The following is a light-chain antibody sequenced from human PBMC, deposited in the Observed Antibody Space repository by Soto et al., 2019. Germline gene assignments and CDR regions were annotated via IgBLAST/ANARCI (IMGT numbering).Light chain of an antibody. CDR3: QQYDDLPLT. V-gene: IGKV1-33*01. CDR2: DAS. Sequence: DIQMTQSPSSLSASVGDRVTITCQATQDISNYLNWYQQKPGKAPKLLIYDASNLQTGVPSRFSAYRSETDFTFTISSLQHEDIATYYCQQYDDLPLTFGAGPKVDIK. J-gene: IGKJ4*01. CDR1: QDISNY.